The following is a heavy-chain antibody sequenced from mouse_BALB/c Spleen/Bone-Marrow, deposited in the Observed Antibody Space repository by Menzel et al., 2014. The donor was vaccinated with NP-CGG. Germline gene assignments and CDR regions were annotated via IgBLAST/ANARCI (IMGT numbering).Heavy chain of an antibody. CDR3: ARDYGSRHYFDY. V-gene: IGHV2-9*02. J-gene: IGHJ2*01. D-gene: IGHD1-1*01. Sequence: VQLQESGPGLVAPSQSLSITCTVSGFSLTSYGVHWVRQPPGKGLEWLRVIWTGGTTNCDSALMSRLSISKDNSESQVFLKMKSLQTDDTAIYYCARDYGSRHYFDYWGQGTTLTVSS. CDR1: GFSLTSYG. CDR2: IWTGGTT.